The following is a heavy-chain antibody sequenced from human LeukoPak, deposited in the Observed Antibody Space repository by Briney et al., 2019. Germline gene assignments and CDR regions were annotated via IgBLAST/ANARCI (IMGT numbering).Heavy chain of an antibody. J-gene: IGHJ4*02. V-gene: IGHV3-15*01. CDR2: IKSKTDGGTT. CDR3: ARDSSSSSSYFDY. D-gene: IGHD6-6*01. CDR1: GFTFSNAW. Sequence: GGSLRLSCAASGFTFSNAWMSWVRQAPGKGLEWVGRIKSKTDGGTTDYAAPVKGRFTISRDDSKNTLYLQMNSLRAEDTAVYYCARDSSSSSSYFDYWGQETLVTVSS.